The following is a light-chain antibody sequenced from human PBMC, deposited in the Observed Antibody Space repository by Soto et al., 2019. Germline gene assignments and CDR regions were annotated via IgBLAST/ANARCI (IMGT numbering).Light chain of an antibody. V-gene: IGLV2-14*01. Sequence: QSALTHSASVSGSPGQSITISCTGTSSDVGGYNYVSWYQQHPGKAPKLIIYDVSNRPSGVSTRFSGSKSGNTASLTISGLQAEDEADYSCSSYTSTNSWVFGGGTKLTVL. J-gene: IGLJ3*02. CDR2: DVS. CDR3: SSYTSTNSWV. CDR1: SSDVGGYNY.